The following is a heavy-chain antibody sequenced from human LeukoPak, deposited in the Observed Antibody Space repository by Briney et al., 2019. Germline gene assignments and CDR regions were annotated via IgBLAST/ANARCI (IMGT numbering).Heavy chain of an antibody. J-gene: IGHJ4*02. V-gene: IGHV3-9*01. D-gene: IGHD1-26*01. CDR2: ISWNSGSI. Sequence: GGSLRLSCAASGFTFDDYAMHWVRQAPGKGLEWVSGISWNSGSIGYADSVKGRFTISRDNAKNSLYLQMNSLRAEDTALYYCAKAESIVGANFDYWAREPWSPSPQ. CDR3: AKAESIVGANFDY. CDR1: GFTFDDYA.